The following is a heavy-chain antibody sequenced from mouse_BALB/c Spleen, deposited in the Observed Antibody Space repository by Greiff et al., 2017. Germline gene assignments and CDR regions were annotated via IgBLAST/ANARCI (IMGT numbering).Heavy chain of an antibody. J-gene: IGHJ3*01. D-gene: IGHD1-1*01. CDR3: ARREGLRWFAY. V-gene: IGHV1-53*01. CDR2: INPSNGGT. Sequence: QVQLQQSGAELVKPGASVKLSCKASGYTFTSYYMYWVKQRPGQGLEWIGEINPSNGGTNFNEKFKSKATLTVDKSSSTAYMQLSSLTSEDSAVYFCARREGLRWFAYWGQGTLVTVSA. CDR1: GYTFTSYY.